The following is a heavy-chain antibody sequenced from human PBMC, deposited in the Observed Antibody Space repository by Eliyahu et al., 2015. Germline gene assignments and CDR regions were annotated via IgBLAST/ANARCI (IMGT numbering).Heavy chain of an antibody. CDR2: ISHSGST. J-gene: IGHJ4*02. CDR3: AFTIFGVDTY. D-gene: IGHD3-3*01. CDR1: GGSFXGYS. V-gene: IGHV4-34*01. Sequence: QVQLQQWGAGLLKPSETLSLTCAVYGGSFXGYSXXWIRQPPGMGLDWIGEISHSGSTNYNPSLKSRVTISVDTSKNQFSLKLSSVTAADTAVYYCAFTIFGVDTYWGQGTLATVSS.